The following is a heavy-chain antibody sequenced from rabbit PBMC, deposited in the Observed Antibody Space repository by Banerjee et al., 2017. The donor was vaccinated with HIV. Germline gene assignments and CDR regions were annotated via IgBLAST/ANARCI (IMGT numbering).Heavy chain of an antibody. CDR1: GFSLSSRYW. V-gene: IGHV1S45*01. CDR2: IDGGVSGST. Sequence: QEQLEESGGDLVKPEGSLTLTCTASGFSLSSRYWICWVRQAPGKGLEWIACIDGGVSGSTYYATWAKGRFTISKTSSTTVTLQMTSLTAADTATYFCARAGSIYYTGAFDPWGQGTLVTVS. CDR3: ARAGSIYYTGAFDP. J-gene: IGHJ2*01. D-gene: IGHD8-1*01.